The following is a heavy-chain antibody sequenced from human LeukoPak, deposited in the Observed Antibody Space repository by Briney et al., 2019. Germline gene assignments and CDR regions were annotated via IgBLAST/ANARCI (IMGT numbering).Heavy chain of an antibody. D-gene: IGHD3-10*01. Sequence: PSETLSLTCAVYGGSFSGDYWNWIRQPPGKGLEWIGEINHSGSTNYNPSLKSRVTILVDTSKNQFSLKLSSVTAADTAVYYCARVFDSGSQAYFYYMDVWGKGTTVTISS. CDR2: INHSGST. CDR1: GGSFSGDY. J-gene: IGHJ6*03. V-gene: IGHV4-34*01. CDR3: ARVFDSGSQAYFYYMDV.